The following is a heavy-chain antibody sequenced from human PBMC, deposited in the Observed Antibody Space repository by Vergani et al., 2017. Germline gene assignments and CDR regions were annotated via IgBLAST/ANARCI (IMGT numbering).Heavy chain of an antibody. D-gene: IGHD6-13*01. CDR3: AKGEGVWY. V-gene: IGHV3-9*01. Sequence: EVQLVESGGGLVKPGGSLRLSCAASGFTFDDYAMHWVRQAPGKGLEWVSGISWNSGSIGYADSVKGRFTISRDNAKNSLYLQMNSLRAEDTAVYYCAKGEGVWYWGQGTLVTVSS. J-gene: IGHJ4*02. CDR1: GFTFDDYA. CDR2: ISWNSGSI.